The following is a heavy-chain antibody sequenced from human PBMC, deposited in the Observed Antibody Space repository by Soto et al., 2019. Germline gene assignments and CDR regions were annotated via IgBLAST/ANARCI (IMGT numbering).Heavy chain of an antibody. CDR1: GGSFSSSTYY. J-gene: IGHJ5*02. V-gene: IGHV4-39*01. D-gene: IGHD3-22*01. CDR3: ARQPYDSTGYYYGA. CDR2: MYSGGNT. Sequence: QLQLQESGPGLVKPSETLSLTCTVSGGSFSSSTYYWGWIRQPPGKGLEWIGSMYSGGNTYYNPSLKCRVTVAVDTSKNHFSLKLTSVTAADTAMYYCARQPYDSTGYYYGAWGQGPLVTVSS.